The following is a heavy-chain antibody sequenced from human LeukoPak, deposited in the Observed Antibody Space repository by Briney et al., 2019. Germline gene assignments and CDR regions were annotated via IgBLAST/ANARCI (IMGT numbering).Heavy chain of an antibody. CDR1: GFTFSTYW. J-gene: IGHJ4*02. CDR2: ISSDGANA. V-gene: IGHV3-74*01. Sequence: GGSLRLSCAASGFTFSTYWMHWVRQIPGKGLVWVSRISSDGANANYADSVKGRFTISRDNAKNTLYLQMNSLRVEDTAVYYCAREWSGFGELPDYWGQGTLVTVSS. CDR3: AREWSGFGELPDY. D-gene: IGHD3-10*01.